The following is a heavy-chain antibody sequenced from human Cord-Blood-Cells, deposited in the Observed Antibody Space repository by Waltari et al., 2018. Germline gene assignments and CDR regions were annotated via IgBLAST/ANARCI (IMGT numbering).Heavy chain of an antibody. Sequence: QVQLVQSGAEVKKPGASVKVSCKASGYNFTIYDINWVRQATGQGLEWMGWMNPNGGNTGYAQKFQGRVTITRNTSISTAYMELSSLRSEDTAVYYCASGGDNWNDFDYWGQGTLVTVSS. CDR2: MNPNGGNT. V-gene: IGHV1-8*03. J-gene: IGHJ4*02. D-gene: IGHD1-1*01. CDR3: ASGGDNWNDFDY. CDR1: GYNFTIYD.